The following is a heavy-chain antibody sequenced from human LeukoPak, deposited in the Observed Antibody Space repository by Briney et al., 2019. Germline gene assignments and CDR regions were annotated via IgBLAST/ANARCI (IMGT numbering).Heavy chain of an antibody. CDR3: AVKVAATGYY. Sequence: SQTLSLTCTVSGGSISSGGYYWSWIRQHPGTGLESIGYRSYSGDTDYNASLRSRVTISLDTSKNQFSLKLTSVTAAGTAVYYCAVKVAATGYYWGQGTLVTVSS. CDR2: RSYSGDT. V-gene: IGHV4-31*03. CDR1: GGSISSGGYY. D-gene: IGHD6-13*01. J-gene: IGHJ4*02.